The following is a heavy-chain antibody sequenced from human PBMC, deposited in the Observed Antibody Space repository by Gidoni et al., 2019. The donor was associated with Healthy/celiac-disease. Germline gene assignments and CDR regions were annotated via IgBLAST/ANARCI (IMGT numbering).Heavy chain of an antibody. CDR2: INPNSGGT. CDR3: ARGPDIVVVPAAIVYYYYYYMDV. CDR1: GYTFTGYY. D-gene: IGHD2-2*01. V-gene: IGHV1-2*02. Sequence: HVQLEQSGAEVKKPGASVTVSCKASGYTFTGYYMHWVRQAPGQGLEWMGWINPNSGGTNYAQRFQGRVTMTRDTSISTAYMGLGRLRSDDTAVYYCARGPDIVVVPAAIVYYYYYYMDVWGKGTTVTVSS. J-gene: IGHJ6*03.